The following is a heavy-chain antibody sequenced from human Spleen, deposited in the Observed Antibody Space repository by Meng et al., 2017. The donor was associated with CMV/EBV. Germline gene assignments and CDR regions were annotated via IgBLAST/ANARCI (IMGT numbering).Heavy chain of an antibody. Sequence: GGSLRLSCAASGFTFDRSAIHWVRQVPGKGLEWVSGIGYNSDYIGYADSVKGRFTISRDNAKNSVYLQMNSLRPEDTALYYCAALGDYGGNGYYYGMDVWGQGTTVTVSS. J-gene: IGHJ6*02. CDR2: IGYNSDYI. V-gene: IGHV3-9*01. CDR1: GFTFDRSA. D-gene: IGHD4-23*01. CDR3: AALGDYGGNGYYYGMDV.